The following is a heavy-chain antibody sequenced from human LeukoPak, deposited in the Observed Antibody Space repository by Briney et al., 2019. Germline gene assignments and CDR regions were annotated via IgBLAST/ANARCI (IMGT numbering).Heavy chain of an antibody. V-gene: IGHV3-30-3*01. D-gene: IGHD5-18*01. CDR2: ISYDGSNK. Sequence: GGSLRLSCAASGFTFSSYAMHWVRQAPGKGLEWVAVISYDGSNKYYADSVKGRFTISRDNSKNTLYLQMNSLRAEDTAVYYCARAARRYDVDTAMVDYFDYWGQGTLVTVSS. CDR3: ARAARRYDVDTAMVDYFDY. J-gene: IGHJ4*02. CDR1: GFTFSSYA.